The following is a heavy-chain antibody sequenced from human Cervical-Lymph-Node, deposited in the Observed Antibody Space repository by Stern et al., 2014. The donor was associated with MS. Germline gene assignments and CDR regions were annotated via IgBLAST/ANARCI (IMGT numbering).Heavy chain of an antibody. Sequence: VQLLQSGAEVKKPGASVRVSCKASGYTFTGYYIHWVRQAPGQGLEWMGRINPNIGGTDYAQKFQGRVTMTRDTSIRTAYMELSSLRSDDTAVYYCTRDRIPNWFDPWGQGTLVTVSS. CDR2: INPNIGGT. CDR1: GYTFTGYY. J-gene: IGHJ5*02. V-gene: IGHV1-2*06. CDR3: TRDRIPNWFDP.